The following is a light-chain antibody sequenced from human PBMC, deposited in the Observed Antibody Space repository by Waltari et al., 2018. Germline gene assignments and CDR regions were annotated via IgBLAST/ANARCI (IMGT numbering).Light chain of an antibody. J-gene: IGLJ2*01. CDR2: DVS. V-gene: IGLV2-14*01. CDR1: SSDVGAYNF. Sequence: QSALAQPASVSGSPGQSITISCTGTSSDVGAYNFLPCYQHHPGKAPKLIIYDVSRWPSGVSNRFSGSKSGNTASLTISGLQAEDEADYYCSSYTTISTTLFGGGTKVTVL. CDR3: SSYTTISTTL.